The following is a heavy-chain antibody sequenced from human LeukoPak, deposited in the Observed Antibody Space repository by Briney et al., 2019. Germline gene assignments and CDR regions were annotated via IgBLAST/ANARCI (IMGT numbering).Heavy chain of an antibody. CDR1: GFSFSAAW. Sequence: GGSLRLSCGASGFSFSAAWMTWVRQAPGKGLEWVATIKNDGSDKYYVDSVKGRFTLSRDNAKNSVYLQMNSLRVKDTAVYYCVNLGYSDGGQGTLVTVSS. CDR3: VNLGYSD. D-gene: IGHD5-12*01. J-gene: IGHJ4*02. CDR2: IKNDGSDK. V-gene: IGHV3-7*01.